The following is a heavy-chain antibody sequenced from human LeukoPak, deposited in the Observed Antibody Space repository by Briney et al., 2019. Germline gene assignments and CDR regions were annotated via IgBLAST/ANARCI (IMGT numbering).Heavy chain of an antibody. Sequence: ASVKVSCKASGGTFSSYAISWVRQAPGQGLEWMGGIIPIFGTANYAQKFQGRVTIIADESTSTAYMELSSLRSEDTAVYYCARWGDDFWSGYRPNYYYYGMDVWGQGTTVTVSS. CDR1: GGTFSSYA. V-gene: IGHV1-69*01. D-gene: IGHD3-3*01. CDR2: IIPIFGTA. J-gene: IGHJ6*02. CDR3: ARWGDDFWSGYRPNYYYYGMDV.